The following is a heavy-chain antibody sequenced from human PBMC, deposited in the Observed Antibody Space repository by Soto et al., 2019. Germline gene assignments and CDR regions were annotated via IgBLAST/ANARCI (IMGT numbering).Heavy chain of an antibody. CDR2: ISYDGSNK. D-gene: IGHD5-12*01. V-gene: IGHV3-30-3*01. CDR3: ARDVRYSGYTVPFDY. CDR1: GFTFSSYA. J-gene: IGHJ4*02. Sequence: QAVGSLRLSCAASGFTFSSYAMHWVRQAPGKGLEWVAVISYDGSNKYYADSVKGRFTISRDNSKNTLYLQMNSLRAEDTAVYYCARDVRYSGYTVPFDYWGQGTLVTVS.